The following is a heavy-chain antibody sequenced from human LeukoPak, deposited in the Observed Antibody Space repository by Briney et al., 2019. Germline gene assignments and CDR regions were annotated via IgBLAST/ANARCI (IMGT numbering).Heavy chain of an antibody. CDR1: GYTFTSYD. D-gene: IGHD3-3*01. Sequence: ASVKVSCKASGYTFTSYDINWVRQATGQGLEWMGWMNPNSGNTGYAQKFQGRVTMTRNTSISTAYMELSSLRYEDTAVYYCAKDRLVSGRYYGSKDYWGQGPLVTVSS. J-gene: IGHJ4*02. CDR3: AKDRLVSGRYYGSKDY. CDR2: MNPNSGNT. V-gene: IGHV1-8*01.